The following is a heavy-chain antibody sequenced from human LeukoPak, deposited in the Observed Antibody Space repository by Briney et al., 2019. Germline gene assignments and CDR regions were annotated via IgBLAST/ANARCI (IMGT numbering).Heavy chain of an antibody. Sequence: PSETLSLTCTVSGGSISSYYWSWIRQPPGKGLEWIGYIYYSGSTNYNPSLKSRVTISVDTSKNQFSLKLSSVTAADTAVYYCARGNWNYGGDFDYWGQGTLVTVSS. D-gene: IGHD1-7*01. CDR2: IYYSGST. CDR3: ARGNWNYGGDFDY. CDR1: GGSISSYY. J-gene: IGHJ4*02. V-gene: IGHV4-59*01.